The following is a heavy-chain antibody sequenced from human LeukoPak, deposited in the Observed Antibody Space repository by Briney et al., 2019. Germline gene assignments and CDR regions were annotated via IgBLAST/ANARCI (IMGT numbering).Heavy chain of an antibody. V-gene: IGHV3-21*01. CDR3: ARDWAWIQPLDY. J-gene: IGHJ4*02. D-gene: IGHD5-18*01. CDR1: GFTFSSYS. Sequence: KTGGSLRLSCSASGFTFSSYSMNWVRQAPGKGLEWVSSISSSSSYIYYADSVKGRFTISRDNAKNSLYLQMNSLRAEDTAVYYCARDWAWIQPLDYWGQGTLVTVSS. CDR2: ISSSSSYI.